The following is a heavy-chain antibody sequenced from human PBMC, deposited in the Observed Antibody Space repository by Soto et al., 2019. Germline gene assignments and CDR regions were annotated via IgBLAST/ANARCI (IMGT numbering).Heavy chain of an antibody. J-gene: IGHJ1*01. CDR1: GRIFSSFP. CDR3: ARVRSRDASHYVLDQ. V-gene: IGHV1-69*06. CDR2: VISASGSV. Sequence: QVQVVQSGAEVKKPVSSVKISCKASGRIFSSFPTSWVRQVPGQGLEWMGGVISASGSVTYAPKFQGRVTMTAVNSAGIGYMELTSLTSEDTAIYYCARVRSRDASHYVLDQWGPGTMVTVSS. D-gene: IGHD3-10*02.